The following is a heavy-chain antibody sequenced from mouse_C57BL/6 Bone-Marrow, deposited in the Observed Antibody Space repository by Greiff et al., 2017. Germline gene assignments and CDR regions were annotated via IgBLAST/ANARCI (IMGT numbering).Heavy chain of an antibody. CDR2: IYPSDSET. CDR3: ARTSISTVAYAMDY. V-gene: IGHV1-61*01. Sequence: QVQLQQPGAELVRPGSSVKLSCKASGYTFTSYWMDWVKQRPGQGLEWIGNIYPSDSETHYNQKFKDKATLTVDKSSSTAYMQLSSLTSADSAVYYGARTSISTVAYAMDYWGQGTSVTVSS. D-gene: IGHD1-1*01. J-gene: IGHJ4*01. CDR1: GYTFTSYW.